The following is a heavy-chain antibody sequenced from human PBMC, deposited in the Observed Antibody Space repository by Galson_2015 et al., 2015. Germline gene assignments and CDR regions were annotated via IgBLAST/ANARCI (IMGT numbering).Heavy chain of an antibody. CDR3: ARGAHSRDGYKRNPYYFDY. CDR2: IYYSGST. V-gene: IGHV4-59*01. CDR1: GGSISSYY. J-gene: IGHJ4*02. Sequence: ETLSLTCTVSGGSISSYYWSWIRQPPGKGLEWIGYIYYSGSTNYNPSLKSRVTISVDTSKNQFSLKLSSVTAADTAVYYCARGAHSRDGYKRNPYYFDYWGQGTLVTVSS. D-gene: IGHD5-24*01.